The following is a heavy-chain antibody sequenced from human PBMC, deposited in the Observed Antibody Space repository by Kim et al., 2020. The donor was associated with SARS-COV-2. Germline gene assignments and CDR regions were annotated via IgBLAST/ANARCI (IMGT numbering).Heavy chain of an antibody. Sequence: PETLSLTCTVSGGSIRHYFWNWIRQSPGKGLEWIGYVSDTGNTNYNPSLHGRLTMTVDRSKSQFSLDLSSVTAADTATYYCARAGGSGSTYYYNGLDVWGRGTSVTVSS. CDR2: VSDTGNT. CDR3: ARAGGSGSTYYYNGLDV. CDR1: GGSIRHYF. J-gene: IGHJ6*02. V-gene: IGHV4-59*01. D-gene: IGHD3-10*01.